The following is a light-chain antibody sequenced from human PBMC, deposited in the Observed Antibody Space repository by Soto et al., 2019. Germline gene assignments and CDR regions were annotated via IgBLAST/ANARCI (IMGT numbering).Light chain of an antibody. CDR2: DVY. Sequence: QSALTQPASVSGSPGQSITISCTGTSSDIGRYDYVSWYQQHPGKAPKFIIYDVYSRPSGVSNRFSGSKSGNTASLTISGLQPEDEADYFCSSYTSSNSLVFGPGTKVTV. J-gene: IGLJ1*01. CDR3: SSYTSSNSLV. V-gene: IGLV2-14*03. CDR1: SSDIGRYDY.